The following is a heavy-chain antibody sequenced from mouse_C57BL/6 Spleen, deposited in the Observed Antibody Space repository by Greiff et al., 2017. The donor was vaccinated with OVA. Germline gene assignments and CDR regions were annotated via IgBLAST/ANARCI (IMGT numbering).Heavy chain of an antibody. Sequence: QVQLQQPGAELVMPGASVKLSCKASGYTFTSYWMHWVKQRPGQGLEWIGEIDPSDSYTNYNQKFKGKSTLTVDKSSSTAYMQLSSLTSEDSAVYYCARIGSPTAHVWFAYWGQGTLVTVSA. J-gene: IGHJ3*01. D-gene: IGHD3-2*02. CDR3: ARIGSPTAHVWFAY. CDR2: IDPSDSYT. V-gene: IGHV1-69*01. CDR1: GYTFTSYW.